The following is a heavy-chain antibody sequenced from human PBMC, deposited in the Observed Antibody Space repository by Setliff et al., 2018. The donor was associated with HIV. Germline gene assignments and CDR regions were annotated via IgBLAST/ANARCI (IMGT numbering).Heavy chain of an antibody. CDR1: GGSISGYH. Sequence: SETLSLTCTVSGGSISGYHWNWLRQTPGKGLEWIGYIYTSRGTNYNHSLRTRVIISVDTSNQFSLKLSSVTAADAAVYYCARDEGVVAATETYYYNGLDVWGQGTTVTVSS. D-gene: IGHD2-15*01. CDR2: IYTSRGT. V-gene: IGHV4-4*09. J-gene: IGHJ6*02. CDR3: ARDEGVVAATETYYYNGLDV.